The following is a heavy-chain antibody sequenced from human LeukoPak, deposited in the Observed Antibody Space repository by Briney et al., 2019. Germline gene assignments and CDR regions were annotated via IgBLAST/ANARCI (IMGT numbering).Heavy chain of an antibody. CDR3: AREGGYCSSTSCYLSIAVAATPFDY. CDR2: ISYDGSNK. Sequence: GGSLRLSCAAYGFTFSSYAMHWVRQAPGKGLEWVAVISYDGSNKYYADSVKGRFTISRDNSKNTLYLQMNSLRAEDTAVYYCAREGGYCSSTSCYLSIAVAATPFDYWGQGTLVTVSS. CDR1: GFTFSSYA. J-gene: IGHJ4*02. D-gene: IGHD2-2*01. V-gene: IGHV3-30-3*01.